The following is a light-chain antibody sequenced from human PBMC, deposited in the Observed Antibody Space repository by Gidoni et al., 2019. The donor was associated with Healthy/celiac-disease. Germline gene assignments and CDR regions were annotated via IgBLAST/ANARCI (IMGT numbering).Light chain of an antibody. CDR2: AAS. CDR3: QQSYSTPLT. CDR1: QSISSY. V-gene: IGKV1-39*01. Sequence: DIQMTQFPSSLSASVGDRVNITCRASQSISSYLNWYQQKPGKAPKLLIYAASSLQSGVPSRFSGSGSGTDFTLTISSLRPEDFATYYCQQSYSTPLTFGGGTKVEIK. J-gene: IGKJ4*01.